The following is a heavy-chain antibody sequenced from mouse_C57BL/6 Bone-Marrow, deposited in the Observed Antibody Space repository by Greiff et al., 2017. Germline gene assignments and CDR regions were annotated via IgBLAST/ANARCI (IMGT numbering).Heavy chain of an antibody. J-gene: IGHJ3*01. CDR1: GFNFKDDY. CDR2: IDPANGDT. V-gene: IGHV14-4*01. Sequence: EVLLVESGAELVRPGASVKLSCTASGFNFKDDYMHWVKQRPEQGLEWIGWIDPANGDTEYASKFQGKATITADTSSNTAYLQLSSLTSEDTAVYYCTTTYDYDDGFAYWGQGTRVTVTA. CDR3: TTTYDYDDGFAY. D-gene: IGHD2-4*01.